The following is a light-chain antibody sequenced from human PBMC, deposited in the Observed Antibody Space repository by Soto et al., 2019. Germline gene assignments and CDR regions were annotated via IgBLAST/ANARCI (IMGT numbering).Light chain of an antibody. CDR2: GAS. Sequence: EIVLTQSPGTLSLSPGERATLSCRASQSVSNSYLAWYQQKPGQAPRLLIYGASSRATCIPDRFSGSRSGTDVTLTISRLEPEDFPVYYCQQYGSSPTFGQGTKVEIK. CDR3: QQYGSSPT. J-gene: IGKJ1*01. CDR1: QSVSNSY. V-gene: IGKV3-20*01.